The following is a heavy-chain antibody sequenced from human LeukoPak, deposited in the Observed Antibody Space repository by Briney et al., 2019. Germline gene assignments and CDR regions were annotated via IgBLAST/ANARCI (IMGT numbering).Heavy chain of an antibody. CDR1: GYTFTSYY. V-gene: IGHV1-2*02. CDR2: INPNSGGT. D-gene: IGHD4-17*01. Sequence: ASVKVSCKASGYTFTSYYMHWVRQAPGQGLEWMGWINPNSGGTNYAQKFQGRVTMTRDTSISTAYMELSRLRSDDTAVYYCARVLMTTVTTFLSPFDYWGQGTLVTVSS. CDR3: ARVLMTTVTTFLSPFDY. J-gene: IGHJ4*02.